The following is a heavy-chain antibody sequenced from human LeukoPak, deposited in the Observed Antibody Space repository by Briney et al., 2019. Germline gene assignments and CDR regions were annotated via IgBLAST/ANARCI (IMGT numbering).Heavy chain of an antibody. V-gene: IGHV5-51*01. CDR2: IYPVDSDT. J-gene: IGHJ4*02. CDR3: ASNDYSNSRADY. CDR1: GYTFTTYW. D-gene: IGHD4-11*01. Sequence: GDSLKISCKGSGYTFTTYWIGWVRQMPGKGLGWLGIIYPVDSDTRYSPSFQGQVTISADKSISTAYLQWSSLKASDTAMYYCASNDYSNSRADYWGQGTLVTVSS.